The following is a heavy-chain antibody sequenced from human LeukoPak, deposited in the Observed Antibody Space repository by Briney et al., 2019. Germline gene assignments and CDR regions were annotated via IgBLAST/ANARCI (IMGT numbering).Heavy chain of an antibody. D-gene: IGHD6-19*01. V-gene: IGHV3-30*02. Sequence: PGGSLRLSCAASGFTFSSYGMHWVRQAPGKGLEWVAFIRYDGSNKYYADSVKGRFTISRDNSKNTLYLQVNSLRAEDTAVYYCAKGLGWPPPNWFDPWGQGTLVTVSS. CDR3: AKGLGWPPPNWFDP. J-gene: IGHJ5*02. CDR1: GFTFSSYG. CDR2: IRYDGSNK.